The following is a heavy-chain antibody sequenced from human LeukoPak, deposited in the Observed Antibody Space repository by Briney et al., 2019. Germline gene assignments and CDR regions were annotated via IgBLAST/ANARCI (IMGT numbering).Heavy chain of an antibody. V-gene: IGHV4-31*03. D-gene: IGHD2/OR15-2a*01. CDR3: ARDSTTEFDY. J-gene: IGHJ4*02. CDR1: GGSISSGGYY. Sequence: PQTLSLTCTVSGGSISSGGYYWSWIRQHPGKGLEWIGYIYYSGSTYYNPSLKSRVTISVDTSKNQFSLKLSSVTAADTAVYYCARDSTTEFDYWGQGTLVTVSS. CDR2: IYYSGST.